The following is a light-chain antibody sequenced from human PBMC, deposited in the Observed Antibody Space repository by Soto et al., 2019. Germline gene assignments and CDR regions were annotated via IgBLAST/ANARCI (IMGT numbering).Light chain of an antibody. Sequence: EIVLTQSPATLSLSPGETATLSCRASQSVSSSLAWYKQKPGQTPRLLLYDASNRATGIPARFSGSGSGTDFTLTVSSLEPEDFAVYYCQQRSSWPLTFGGGTKVEIK. CDR1: QSVSSS. CDR2: DAS. CDR3: QQRSSWPLT. J-gene: IGKJ4*01. V-gene: IGKV3-11*01.